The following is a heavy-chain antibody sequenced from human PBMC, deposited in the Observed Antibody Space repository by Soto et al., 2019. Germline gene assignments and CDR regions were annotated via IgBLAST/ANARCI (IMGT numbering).Heavy chain of an antibody. Sequence: QLQLQESGPGLVKPSETLSLTCTVSGGSISSSSYYWGWIRQPTGKGLEWIGTIYYSGSTYYNPSRKSRVTTSVDTSKNQFSLKLSSVTAADTAVYYCARQGSGSYNAFDIWGQGTVVTVSS. CDR1: GGSISSSSYY. CDR2: IYYSGST. CDR3: ARQGSGSYNAFDI. D-gene: IGHD1-26*01. J-gene: IGHJ3*02. V-gene: IGHV4-39*01.